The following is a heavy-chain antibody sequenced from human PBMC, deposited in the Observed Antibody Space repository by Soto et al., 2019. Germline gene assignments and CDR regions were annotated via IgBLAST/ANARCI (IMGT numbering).Heavy chain of an antibody. CDR1: GGSFSGYY. CDR2: ISHSGST. Sequence: SETLSLTCAVYGGSFSGYYWSWIRQPPGKGLEWIGEISHSGSTNYNPSLKSRVTISVDTSKNQFSLKLSSVTAADTAVYYCAKARIVARYYYYGMDVWGQGTTVTVSS. CDR3: AKARIVARYYYYGMDV. V-gene: IGHV4-34*01. J-gene: IGHJ6*02. D-gene: IGHD5-12*01.